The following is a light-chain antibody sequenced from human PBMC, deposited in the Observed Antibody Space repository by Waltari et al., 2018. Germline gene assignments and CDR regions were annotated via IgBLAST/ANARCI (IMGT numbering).Light chain of an antibody. Sequence: QLVVTPSPSVSAALGASVKLTCTLSSGLRGHVTAWLQQHPEKGPRYLMKVNSDGSHSTGDEIPDRFSGSSSGAERYLTISNVQSEDEADYYCETGGHGTWVFGGGTRLTVL. CDR2: VNSDGSH. J-gene: IGLJ3*02. CDR3: ETGGHGTWV. V-gene: IGLV4-69*01. CDR1: SGLRGHV.